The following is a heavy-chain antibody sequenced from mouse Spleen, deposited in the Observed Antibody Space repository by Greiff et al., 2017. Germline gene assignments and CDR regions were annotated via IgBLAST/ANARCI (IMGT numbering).Heavy chain of an antibody. CDR2: INPSTGGT. J-gene: IGHJ3*01. CDR1: GYTFTRLY. D-gene: IGHD2-14*01. V-gene: IGHV1S81*02. CDR3: TRDRFAWFAY. Sequence: QVQLQQPGAELVKPGASVTLSCKASGYTFTRLYLYWVKQRPGQGLQWIGGINPSTGGTNFNEKFKSKATLIVHKSSSTAYMQLSSLTSEGSAVYYCTRDRFAWFAYWGQGTLVTVSA.